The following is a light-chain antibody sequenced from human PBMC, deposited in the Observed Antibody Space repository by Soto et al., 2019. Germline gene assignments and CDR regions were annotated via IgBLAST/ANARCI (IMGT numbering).Light chain of an antibody. CDR1: QSVSSSY. CDR3: QQYGSSPYA. J-gene: IGKJ2*01. V-gene: IGKV3D-20*01. CDR2: DAY. Sequence: EIVLKQSPATLSLSPGERATLSCGASQSVSSSYLAWYQQKPGLAPRLLIYDAYSSATGIPDRFSGSGSGTDFTLTISRLEPEDFGVYYCQQYGSSPYAFGQSTKLGIK.